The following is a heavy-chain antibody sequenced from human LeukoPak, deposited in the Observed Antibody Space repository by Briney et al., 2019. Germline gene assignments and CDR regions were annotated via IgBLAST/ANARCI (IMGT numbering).Heavy chain of an antibody. CDR2: INPNSGGT. Sequence: ASVKVSCKASGYTFTGYYMHWVRQAPGQGLEWMGWINPNSGGTNYAQKSQGRVTMTRDTSISTAYMELSRLRSDDTAVYYCARDIITMVRGVRYYYMDVWGKGTTVTISS. CDR1: GYTFTGYY. V-gene: IGHV1-2*02. D-gene: IGHD3-10*01. J-gene: IGHJ6*03. CDR3: ARDIITMVRGVRYYYMDV.